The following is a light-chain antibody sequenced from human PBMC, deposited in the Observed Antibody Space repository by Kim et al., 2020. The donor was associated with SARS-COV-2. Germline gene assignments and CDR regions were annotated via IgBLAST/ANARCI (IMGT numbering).Light chain of an antibody. V-gene: IGLV1-44*01. Sequence: GQRVTIFCSASTSNIGSNDVTWYQHLPGTAPKLLIYTNDQRPSGVPDRFSRSKSGTSASLAIDGLLSEDEADYYCATWDDSLNGRLFGGGTQLTVL. CDR2: TND. CDR1: TSNIGSND. CDR3: ATWDDSLNGRL. J-gene: IGLJ3*02.